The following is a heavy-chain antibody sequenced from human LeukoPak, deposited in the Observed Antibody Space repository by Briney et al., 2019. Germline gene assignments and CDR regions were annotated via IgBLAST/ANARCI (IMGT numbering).Heavy chain of an antibody. D-gene: IGHD6-13*01. CDR1: GGSISSSSYY. CDR3: ARTLAAAGHNWFDP. CDR2: IYYSGST. V-gene: IGHV4-39*01. J-gene: IGHJ5*02. Sequence: PSGTLSLTCAVSGGSISSSSYYWGWIRQPPGKGLEWIGSIYYSGSTYYNPSLKSRVTISVDTSKNQFSLKLSSVTAADTAVYYCARTLAAAGHNWFDPWGQGTLVTVSS.